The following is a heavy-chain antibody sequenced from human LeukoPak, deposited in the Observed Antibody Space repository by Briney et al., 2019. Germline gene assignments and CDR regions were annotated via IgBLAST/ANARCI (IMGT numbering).Heavy chain of an antibody. V-gene: IGHV3-48*03. Sequence: GGSLRLSCAASGFTFSVYEMNWVRQAPGKGLEWVSYISGSGSPIYYADSVKGRFTISRDNAKNSLYLQMNSLRAEDTAVYYCARDLVAVAHFDYWGQGTLVTVSS. CDR2: ISGSGSPI. CDR1: GFTFSVYE. D-gene: IGHD6-19*01. CDR3: ARDLVAVAHFDY. J-gene: IGHJ4*02.